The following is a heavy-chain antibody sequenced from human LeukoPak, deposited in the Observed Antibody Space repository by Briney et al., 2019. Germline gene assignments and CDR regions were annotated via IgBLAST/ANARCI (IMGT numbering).Heavy chain of an antibody. CDR1: GFTFSRYA. CDR3: ARGVRIAVAGNIDY. Sequence: GGSLGLSCAASGFTFSRYAMHWVRQGPGKGLEWVAAISYDGSNKKYADSVKGRFTISRDNSKNTLYLQMNSLRAEDTAVYYCARGVRIAVAGNIDYWGQGTLVTVSS. D-gene: IGHD6-19*01. CDR2: ISYDGSNK. J-gene: IGHJ4*02. V-gene: IGHV3-30*04.